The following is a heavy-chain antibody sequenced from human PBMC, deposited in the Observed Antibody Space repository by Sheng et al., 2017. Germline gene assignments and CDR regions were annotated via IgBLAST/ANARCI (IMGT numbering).Heavy chain of an antibody. V-gene: IGHV4-4*07. J-gene: IGHJ6*03. Sequence: QVQLQESGPGLVKPSETLSLTCTVSGGSISSYYWSWIRQPAGKGLEWIGRIYTSGSTNYNPSLKSRVTMSVDTSKNQFSLKLSSVTAADTAVYYCARGGSGWLPHYYYYMDVWGKGTTVTVSS. D-gene: IGHD6-19*01. CDR2: IYTSGST. CDR1: GGSISSYY. CDR3: ARGGSGWLPHYYYYMDV.